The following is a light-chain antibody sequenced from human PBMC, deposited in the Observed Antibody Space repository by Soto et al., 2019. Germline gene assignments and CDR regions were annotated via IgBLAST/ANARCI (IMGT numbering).Light chain of an antibody. V-gene: IGLV2-8*01. CDR3: SSYAGSTNLI. CDR1: SSDVGGHNY. J-gene: IGLJ2*01. CDR2: EVT. Sequence: QSVLTQPPSASGSPGQSVTISCTGTSSDVGGHNYVSWYQQYPGKAPKLMSYEVTKRPSGVPDRFSGSKSVNTASLTVSGLQAEDEADYYCSSYAGSTNLIFGGGTKLTVL.